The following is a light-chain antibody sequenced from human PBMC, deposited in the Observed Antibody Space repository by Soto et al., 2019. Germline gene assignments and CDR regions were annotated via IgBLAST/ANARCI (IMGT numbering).Light chain of an antibody. Sequence: LTQPPSVSGAPGQRITISCTGSSSNIGADYDVHWYQQFPGTAPKLLIDGNVDRPSGVPDRFSAAKSGTSASLAITGLQAEDEADYYCQAYDTSLSGVVFGTGTKLTVL. J-gene: IGLJ1*01. CDR3: QAYDTSLSGVV. CDR2: GNV. V-gene: IGLV1-40*01. CDR1: SSNIGADYD.